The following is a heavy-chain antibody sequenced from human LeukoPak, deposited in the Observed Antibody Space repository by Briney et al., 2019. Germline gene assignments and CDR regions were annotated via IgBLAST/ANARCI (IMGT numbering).Heavy chain of an antibody. V-gene: IGHV1-46*01. Sequence: ASVKVSCKASGYTFTSYYMHWVRQAPVQGLEWMGIIKPSGGSTSYAQKFQGRVTMTRDTSTSTVYMELSSLRSEDTAVYYCARDGSGSMDFDYWGQGTLVTVSS. J-gene: IGHJ4*02. CDR2: IKPSGGST. CDR1: GYTFTSYY. CDR3: ARDGSGSMDFDY. D-gene: IGHD1-26*01.